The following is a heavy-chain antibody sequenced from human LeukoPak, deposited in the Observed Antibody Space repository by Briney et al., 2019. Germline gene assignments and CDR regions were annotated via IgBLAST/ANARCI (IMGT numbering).Heavy chain of an antibody. Sequence: GRSLRLSCAASGFTFSIYGMHWVRQAPGKGLEWVAVISSDGREEDYADSVRGRFTISRDNSRDTLYLQMSSLRPEDAAVYYCALLPRELAGEGMDVWGQGTTVTVSS. CDR2: ISSDGREE. CDR3: ALLPRELAGEGMDV. V-gene: IGHV3-30*03. CDR1: GFTFSIYG. J-gene: IGHJ6*02. D-gene: IGHD3-10*01.